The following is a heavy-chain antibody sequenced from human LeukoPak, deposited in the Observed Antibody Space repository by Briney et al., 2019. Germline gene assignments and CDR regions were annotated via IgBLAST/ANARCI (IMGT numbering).Heavy chain of an antibody. CDR3: AVDTAMGLYFDY. D-gene: IGHD5-18*01. Sequence: GSSVKVSCKASGGTFSSYAISWVRQAPGQGLEWMGRIIPIFGTANYAQKFQGRVTITTDESTSTAYMELSSLRYEDTAVYYCAVDTAMGLYFDYWGQGTLVTVSS. CDR2: IIPIFGTA. CDR1: GGTFSSYA. J-gene: IGHJ4*02. V-gene: IGHV1-69*05.